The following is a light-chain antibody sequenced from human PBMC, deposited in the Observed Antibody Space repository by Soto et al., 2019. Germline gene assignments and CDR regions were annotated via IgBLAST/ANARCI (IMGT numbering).Light chain of an antibody. J-gene: IGKJ3*01. V-gene: IGKV1-39*01. CDR2: AAS. Sequence: DIQMTQSPSSLSASVGDGVTITCRASQTINSYLNWYQQRPGIAPRLLIYAASTLQSGVPSRFSGRGFATNFTLAINSLQPEDFATYYCQQSYSPPFTFGPGTKVDIK. CDR3: QQSYSPPFT. CDR1: QTINSY.